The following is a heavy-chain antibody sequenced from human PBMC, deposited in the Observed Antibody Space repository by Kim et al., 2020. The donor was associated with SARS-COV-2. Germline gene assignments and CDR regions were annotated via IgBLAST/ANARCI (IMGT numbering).Heavy chain of an antibody. J-gene: IGHJ2*01. D-gene: IGHD6-25*01. CDR3: AKEAVPTVDWYFDL. CDR1: GFTFSSYG. Sequence: GGSLRLSCAASGFTFSSYGMHWVRQAPGKGLEWVAVISYDGSNKYYADSVKGRFTISRDNSKNTLYLQMNSLRAEDTAVYYCAKEAVPTVDWYFDLWGRGNLVTVSS. CDR2: ISYDGSNK. V-gene: IGHV3-30*18.